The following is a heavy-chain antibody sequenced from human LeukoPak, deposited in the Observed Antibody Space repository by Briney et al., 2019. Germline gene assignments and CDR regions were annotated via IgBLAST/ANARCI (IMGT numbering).Heavy chain of an antibody. Sequence: PGGSLRLSCAASGFTFSNHWMHWVRQVPGKGPVWVSRVDGGGSSTSYADSVKGRLSISRDNATSTLYLQMNSLRAEDTAVYYCARGPGSSGGAYVGDYWGHGTLVTVSS. CDR1: GFTFSNHW. CDR3: ARGPGSSGGAYVGDY. D-gene: IGHD3-22*01. CDR2: VDGGGSST. J-gene: IGHJ4*01. V-gene: IGHV3-74*01.